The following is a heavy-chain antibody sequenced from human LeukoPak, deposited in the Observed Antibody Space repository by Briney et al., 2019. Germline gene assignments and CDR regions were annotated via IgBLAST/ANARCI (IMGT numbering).Heavy chain of an antibody. CDR2: ISSSSSYI. J-gene: IGHJ4*02. D-gene: IGHD3-10*01. V-gene: IGHV3-21*01. CDR3: ARHHCAGTNYFDY. Sequence: PGGSLRLSCAASGFTFSSYSMNWFRQAAGKGLEWVSSISSSSSYIYYADSVKGRFTISRDNAKNSLYLQMNCLRAEDTAVYYCARHHCAGTNYFDYWGQGTLVTVSS. CDR1: GFTFSSYS.